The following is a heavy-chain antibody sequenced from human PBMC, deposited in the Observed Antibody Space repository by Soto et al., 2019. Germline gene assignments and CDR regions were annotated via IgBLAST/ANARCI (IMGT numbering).Heavy chain of an antibody. V-gene: IGHV4-39*01. CDR3: ARHRSKQLVSYDYIWGSYPLVELDY. CDR1: GGSISSSSYY. Sequence: SETLSLTCTVSGGSISSSSYYWGWIRQPPGKGLEWIGSIYYSGSTYYNPSLKSRVTISVDTSKNQFSLKLSSVTAADTAVYYCARHRSKQLVSYDYIWGSYPLVELDYWGQGTLVTVSS. D-gene: IGHD3-16*02. J-gene: IGHJ4*02. CDR2: IYYSGST.